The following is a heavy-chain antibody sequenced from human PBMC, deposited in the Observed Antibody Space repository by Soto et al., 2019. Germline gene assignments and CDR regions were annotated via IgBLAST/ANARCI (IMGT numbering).Heavy chain of an antibody. Sequence: PGGSLRLSCAAPGFTFDDYTMHWVRQAPGKGLEWVSLISWDGGSTYYADSVKGRFTISRDNSKNSLYLQMNSLRTEDTALYYCAKDWAEGLSSGPYWGQGTLVTVSS. D-gene: IGHD6-19*01. V-gene: IGHV3-43*01. CDR2: ISWDGGST. J-gene: IGHJ4*02. CDR3: AKDWAEGLSSGPY. CDR1: GFTFDDYT.